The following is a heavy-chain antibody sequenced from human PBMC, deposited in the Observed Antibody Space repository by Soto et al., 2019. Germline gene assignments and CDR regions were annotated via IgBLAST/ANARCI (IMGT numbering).Heavy chain of an antibody. CDR1: GGSISSYY. D-gene: IGHD3-3*01. J-gene: IGHJ6*02. CDR2: IYYSGST. Sequence: SETLSLTCTVSGGSISSYYWSWIRQPPGKGLEWIGYIYYSGSTNYNPSLKSRVTISVNTSKNQFSLKLSSVTAADTAVYYCARVRGANPYYDFWSGYYPYYYYGMDVWGQGTTVTVSS. V-gene: IGHV4-59*01. CDR3: ARVRGANPYYDFWSGYYPYYYYGMDV.